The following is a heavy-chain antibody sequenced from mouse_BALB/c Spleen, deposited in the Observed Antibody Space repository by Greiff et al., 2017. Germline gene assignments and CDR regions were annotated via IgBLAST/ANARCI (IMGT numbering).Heavy chain of an antibody. CDR1: GFTFSSFG. CDR2: ISSGSSTI. CDR3: ARSYYGNYVFAY. V-gene: IGHV5-17*02. D-gene: IGHD2-10*01. J-gene: IGHJ3*01. Sequence: EVMLVESGGGLVQPGGSRKLSCAASGFTFSSFGMHWVRQAPEKGLEWVAYISSGSSTIYYADTVKGRFTISRDNPKNTLFLQMTSLRSEDTAMYYCARSYYGNYVFAYWGQGTLVTVSA.